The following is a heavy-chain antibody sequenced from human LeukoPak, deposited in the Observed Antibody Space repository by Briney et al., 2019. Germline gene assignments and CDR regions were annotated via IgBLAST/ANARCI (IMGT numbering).Heavy chain of an antibody. CDR2: IYPGDSDT. J-gene: IGHJ6*03. CDR1: GYSFTSYW. V-gene: IGHV5-51*01. Sequence: GESLKISCKGSGYSFTSYWIGWVRQMPGKGLEWMGIIYPGDSDTRYSPPFQGQVTISADKSISTAYLQWSSLKASDTAMYYCAGQVAHYYYYMDVWGKGTTVTVSS. CDR3: AGQVAHYYYYMDV.